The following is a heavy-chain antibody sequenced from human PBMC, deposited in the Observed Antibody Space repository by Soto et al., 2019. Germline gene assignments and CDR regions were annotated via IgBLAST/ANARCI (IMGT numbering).Heavy chain of an antibody. CDR2: IYNPGGP. CDR3: ARGSRGYSRVFDS. CDR1: FGSIGSYY. Sequence: QVQLQESGPGLVKPSGTLSLTCTVSFGSIGSYYWNWIRQPPGKGLEWIGYIYNPGGPNYNPALKSRLSMSLDTSKNQFSLELSSVTAADTAVYYCARGSRGYSRVFDSWGQGKLVTVSS. V-gene: IGHV4-59*01. D-gene: IGHD5-18*01. J-gene: IGHJ4*02.